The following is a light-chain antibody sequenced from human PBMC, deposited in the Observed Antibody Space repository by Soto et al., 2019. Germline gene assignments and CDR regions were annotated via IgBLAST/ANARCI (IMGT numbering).Light chain of an antibody. J-gene: IGKJ5*01. CDR3: QQYGSSLPIT. CDR2: GAS. Sequence: EIVMTQSPATLSVSPGERATLSCRASQSVSSNLACYQQKPGQAPRLLIYGASSRATGIPDRFSGSGSGTDFTLTISRLEPEDFAVYYCQQYGSSLPITFGQGTRLEI. V-gene: IGKV3-20*01. CDR1: QSVSSN.